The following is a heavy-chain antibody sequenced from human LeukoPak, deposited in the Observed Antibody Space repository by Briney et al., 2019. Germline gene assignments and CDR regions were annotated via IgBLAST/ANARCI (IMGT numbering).Heavy chain of an antibody. V-gene: IGHV3-74*01. CDR3: ARVDTAMVMGPPPDY. D-gene: IGHD5-18*01. CDR2: INSDGSST. CDR1: GFTFSSYW. J-gene: IGHJ4*02. Sequence: GGSLRLSCAASGFTFSSYWMHWVRQAPGKGLVWVSRINSDGSSTSYADSVKGRFTISRDNAKNTLYLQMNSLRAEDTAVYYCARVDTAMVMGPPPDYWGQGTLVTVSS.